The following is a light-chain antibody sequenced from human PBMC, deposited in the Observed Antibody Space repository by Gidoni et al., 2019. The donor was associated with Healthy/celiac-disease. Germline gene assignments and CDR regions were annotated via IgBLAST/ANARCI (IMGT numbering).Light chain of an antibody. CDR1: QSISSW. V-gene: IGKV1-5*03. Sequence: DIQMTQSPSTLSASVGDRVTITCRASQSISSWLAWYQQKPGKDPKLLIYKASSLESGVPSRFSGSGSGTEFTLTISSLQPDDFATYYCQQYNSYSVTFXQXTKVEIK. CDR2: KAS. J-gene: IGKJ1*01. CDR3: QQYNSYSVT.